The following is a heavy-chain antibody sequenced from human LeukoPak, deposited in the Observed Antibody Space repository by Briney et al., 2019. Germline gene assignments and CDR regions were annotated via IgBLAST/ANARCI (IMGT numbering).Heavy chain of an antibody. J-gene: IGHJ6*03. CDR3: ARVSDSSSNYYYYYYYMDV. CDR2: INHSGST. Sequence: SETLSLTCAVYGGSFSGYYWSWIRQPPGKGLEWIGEINHSGSTNYNPSLKSRVTISVDTSKNQFSLKLSTATVADTAVYYCARVSDSSSNYYYYYYYMDVWGKGTTVTVSS. CDR1: GGSFSGYY. D-gene: IGHD6-6*01. V-gene: IGHV4-34*01.